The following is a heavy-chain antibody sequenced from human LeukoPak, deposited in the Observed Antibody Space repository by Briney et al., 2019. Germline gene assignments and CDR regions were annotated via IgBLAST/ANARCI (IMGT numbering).Heavy chain of an antibody. CDR1: GFTFSSYG. V-gene: IGHV3-23*01. D-gene: IGHD6-19*01. CDR2: ISGSGGST. Sequence: PGGSLRLSCAASGFTFSSYGMSWVRQAPGKGLEWISAISGSGGSTYYADSVKGRFTISRDNAKNSLYLQMNSLRAEDTAVYYCARDSVGIAVAGGYCYYMDVWGKGTTVTISS. CDR3: ARDSVGIAVAGGYCYYMDV. J-gene: IGHJ6*03.